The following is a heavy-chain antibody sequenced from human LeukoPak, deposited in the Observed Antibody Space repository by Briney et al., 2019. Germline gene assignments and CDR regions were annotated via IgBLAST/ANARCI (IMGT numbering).Heavy chain of an antibody. Sequence: GGSLRLSCAASEFTFSTYAMNWVRQAPGKGLEWVSSISSSSSYIYYADSVKGRFTISRDNAKNSLNLQMNSLRAEDTAVYYCARDTSGFGFTSRQWLANYYYYYMDVWGKGTTVTVSS. D-gene: IGHD6-19*01. J-gene: IGHJ6*03. V-gene: IGHV3-21*01. CDR2: ISSSSSYI. CDR1: EFTFSTYA. CDR3: ARDTSGFGFTSRQWLANYYYYYMDV.